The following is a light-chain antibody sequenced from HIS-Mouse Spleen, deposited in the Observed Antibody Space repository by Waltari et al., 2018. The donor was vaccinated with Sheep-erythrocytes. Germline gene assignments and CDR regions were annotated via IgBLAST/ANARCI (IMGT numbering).Light chain of an antibody. Sequence: DIVMTQSPASLAVSLGERARINCKSSQSVLYSSNNKNYLAWYQQKPGQPPKLLIYWASTRESGVPDRFSGSGSRTDFTLTISSLQAEDVAVYYCQQYYSTPLTFGGGTKVEIK. J-gene: IGKJ4*01. CDR1: QSVLYSSNNKNY. CDR2: WAS. V-gene: IGKV4-1*01. CDR3: QQYYSTPLT.